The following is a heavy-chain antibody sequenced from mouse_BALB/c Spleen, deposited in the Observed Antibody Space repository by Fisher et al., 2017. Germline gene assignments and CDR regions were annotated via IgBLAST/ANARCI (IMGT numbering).Heavy chain of an antibody. V-gene: IGHV1-77*01. J-gene: IGHJ1*01. D-gene: IGHD1-1*01. CDR3: ARGSYYYGSSHWYFDV. Sequence: KFKGKATLTADKSSNTAYLQLSSLTSEDSAVYYCARGSYYYGSSHWYFDVWGAGTTVTVSS.